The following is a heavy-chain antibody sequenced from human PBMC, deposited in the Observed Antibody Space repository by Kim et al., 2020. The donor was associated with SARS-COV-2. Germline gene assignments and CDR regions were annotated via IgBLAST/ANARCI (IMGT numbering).Heavy chain of an antibody. CDR2: IYYSGST. D-gene: IGHD6-13*01. CDR1: GGSISSSSYY. J-gene: IGHJ6*01. CDR3: ARPGVDSSSWYIDYYY. V-gene: IGHV4-39*01. Sequence: SETLSLTCTVSGGSISSSSYYWGWIRQPPGKGLEWIGSIYYSGSTYYNPSLKSRVTISVDTSKNQFSLKLSSVTAADTAVYHCARPGVDSSSWYIDYYY.